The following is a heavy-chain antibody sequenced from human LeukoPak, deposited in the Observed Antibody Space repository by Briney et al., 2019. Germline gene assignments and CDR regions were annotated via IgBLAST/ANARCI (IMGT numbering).Heavy chain of an antibody. Sequence: GSLRLSCVASGFTFSNHAMNWIRQPPGKGLEWIGEINHSGSTNYNPSLKSRVTISVDTSKNQFSLKLSSVTAADTAVYYCASLTRMGSRARSYWGQGTLVTVSS. J-gene: IGHJ4*02. CDR3: ASLTRMGSRARSY. CDR1: GFTFSNHA. CDR2: INHSGST. D-gene: IGHD4/OR15-4a*01. V-gene: IGHV4-34*01.